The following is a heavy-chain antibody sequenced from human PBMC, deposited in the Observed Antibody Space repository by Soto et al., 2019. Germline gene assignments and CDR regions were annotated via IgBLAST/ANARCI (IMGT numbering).Heavy chain of an antibody. CDR2: INHSGST. J-gene: IGHJ4*02. D-gene: IGHD3-3*01. CDR3: ARGRSGSTIFGVVIPRFDY. V-gene: IGHV4-34*01. Sequence: QVQLQQWGAGLLKPSETLSLTCAVYGGSFSGYYWSWIRQPPGKGLEWIGEINHSGSTNYNPSLKSRVTISVDTSKIQFSLKLSSVTAADTAVYYCARGRSGSTIFGVVIPRFDYWGQGSLVTVSS. CDR1: GGSFSGYY.